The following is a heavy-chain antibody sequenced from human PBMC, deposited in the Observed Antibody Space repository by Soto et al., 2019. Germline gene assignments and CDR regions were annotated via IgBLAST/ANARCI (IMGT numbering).Heavy chain of an antibody. Sequence: QVQLVQSGAEVKKPGSSVKVSCKASGGTFSSYAISWVRQAPGQGLEWMGGIIPMFGRANFAQRFQGRVTITADESTSAAYTELSSLRYEDTAVYDCARGLWGATSGYSYYYHTAVWGQGTTVTVSS. CDR2: IIPMFGRA. D-gene: IGHD1-26*01. CDR1: GGTFSSYA. J-gene: IGHJ6*02. V-gene: IGHV1-69*12. CDR3: ARGLWGATSGYSYYYHTAV.